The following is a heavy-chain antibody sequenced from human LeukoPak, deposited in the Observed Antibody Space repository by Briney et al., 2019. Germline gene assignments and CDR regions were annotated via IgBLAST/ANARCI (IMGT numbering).Heavy chain of an antibody. Sequence: ASVKVSCKASGDTLNKYAFNWVRQAPGQGLEWMGRIIPIFETSNYYAQKFQGRVTITADDSTSTVYMELSSLRSGDTAVYYCARDFLGTAMTIGTFDIWGQGTMVTVSS. D-gene: IGHD5-18*01. V-gene: IGHV1-69*01. CDR2: IIPIFETS. CDR3: ARDFLGTAMTIGTFDI. J-gene: IGHJ3*02. CDR1: GDTLNKYA.